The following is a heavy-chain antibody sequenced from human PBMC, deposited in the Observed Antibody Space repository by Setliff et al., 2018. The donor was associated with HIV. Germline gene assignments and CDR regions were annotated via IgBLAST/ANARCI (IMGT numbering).Heavy chain of an antibody. J-gene: IGHJ6*03. CDR1: GYSFTNYW. CDR2: IVVGSGNT. D-gene: IGHD3-22*01. V-gene: IGHV1-58*01. CDR3: AARPGVDSSAYYDYYYMDV. Sequence: KIPCKTSGYSFTNYWVGWVRQARGRRLEWIGWIVVGSGNTNYAQKFQERVTINRDMSTRTTYMELSNLRSEDTAVYYCAARPGVDSSAYYDYYYMDVWGKGTTVTVSS.